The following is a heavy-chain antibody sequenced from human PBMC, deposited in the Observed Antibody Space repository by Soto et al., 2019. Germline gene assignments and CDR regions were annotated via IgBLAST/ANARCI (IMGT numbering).Heavy chain of an antibody. V-gene: IGHV4-59*01. D-gene: IGHD2-15*01. CDR1: GDSISSYY. J-gene: IGHJ4*02. Sequence: QVQLQESGPRLVKTSETLSLTCTVSGDSISSYYWTWIRQPPGKGLEYIGYIYYSGRTYYNPSLKSRVTISVDTSKNQFSPKLSSVTAADTAVYYCARGHLGITTTGTWYDFDYWGQGTLVTVSS. CDR2: IYYSGRT. CDR3: ARGHLGITTTGTWYDFDY.